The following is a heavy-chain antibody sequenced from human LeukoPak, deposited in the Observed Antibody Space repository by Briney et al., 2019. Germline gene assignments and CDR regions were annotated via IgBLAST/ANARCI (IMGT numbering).Heavy chain of an antibody. Sequence: AAVKVSCKASGYTFTSYGISWLRQAPGQGLEWMGWISAYNGNTNYAEKLQGRVTMTTDTSTSTAYMELRSLRSDDTAVYYCARDAGLYYDFWSGHPDYWGQGTLVTVSS. CDR2: ISAYNGNT. J-gene: IGHJ4*02. CDR3: ARDAGLYYDFWSGHPDY. V-gene: IGHV1-18*01. D-gene: IGHD3-3*01. CDR1: GYTFTSYG.